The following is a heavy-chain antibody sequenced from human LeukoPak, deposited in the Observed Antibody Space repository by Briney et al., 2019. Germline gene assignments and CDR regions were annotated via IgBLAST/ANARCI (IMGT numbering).Heavy chain of an antibody. V-gene: IGHV1-8*01. D-gene: IGHD3-22*01. Sequence: ASVKVSCKASGYTFTSYDINWVGQATGQGLEWMGWMNPNSGNTGYAQKFQGRVTMTRNTSISTAYMELSSLRSEDTAVYYCARVWPDGYYDSSGYYSNYYYGMDVWGQGTTVTVSS. CDR3: ARVWPDGYYDSSGYYSNYYYGMDV. CDR2: MNPNSGNT. CDR1: GYTFTSYD. J-gene: IGHJ6*02.